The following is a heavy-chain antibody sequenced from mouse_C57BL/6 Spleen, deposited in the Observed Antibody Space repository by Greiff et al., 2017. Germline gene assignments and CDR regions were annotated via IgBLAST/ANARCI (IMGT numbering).Heavy chain of an antibody. CDR3: ARGDSYYAMDY. Sequence: EVQLQQSGPGLVKPSQSLSLTCSVTGYSITSGYYWNWIRQFPGNKLEWMGYISYDGSNNYNPSLKNRISITRDTSKNQFFLKLNSVTTEDTATYYCARGDSYYAMDYWGQGTSVTVSS. V-gene: IGHV3-6*01. J-gene: IGHJ4*01. CDR1: GYSITSGYY. CDR2: ISYDGSN.